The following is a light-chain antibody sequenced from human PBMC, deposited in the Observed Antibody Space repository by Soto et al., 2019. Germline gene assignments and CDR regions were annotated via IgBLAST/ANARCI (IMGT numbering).Light chain of an antibody. CDR1: SSDVGGYNY. CDR2: EVT. J-gene: IGLJ3*02. CDR3: SSYTSDSTGV. Sequence: QSALTQPASVSGSPGQSITISCTGTSSDVGGYNYVSWYQQHPGKAPKLMIYEVTNRPSGVSNRFAGSKSANTASLTISGLQAEDDADYYCSSYTSDSTGVFGGGTKVTVL. V-gene: IGLV2-14*01.